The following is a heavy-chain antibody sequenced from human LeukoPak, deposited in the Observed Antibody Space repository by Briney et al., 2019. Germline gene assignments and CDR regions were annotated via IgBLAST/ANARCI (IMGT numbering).Heavy chain of an antibody. CDR1: GDSVSSNSAA. CDR2: TYYRSKWYN. V-gene: IGHV6-1*01. J-gene: IGHJ4*02. Sequence: SQTLSLTCAISGDSVSSNSAAWKWIRKSPSRGLEWLGRTYYRSKWYNDYAVSVKSRITINPDTSKNQFSLQLNSVTPEDTAVYYCAREAAVAFISTFDYWGQGTLVTVSS. D-gene: IGHD6-19*01. CDR3: AREAAVAFISTFDY.